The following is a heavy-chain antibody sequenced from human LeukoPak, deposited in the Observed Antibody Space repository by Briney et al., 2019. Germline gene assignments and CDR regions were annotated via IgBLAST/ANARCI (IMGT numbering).Heavy chain of an antibody. CDR2: IYPGDSDT. CDR1: GYSFTSYW. CDR3: ARGYCSGGSCLDAFDI. Sequence: GESLKISCKGSGYSFTSYWIGWVRQMPVKGLEWMGIIYPGDSDTRYSPSFQGQVTISADKSISTAYLQWSSLKASDTAMYYCARGYCSGGSCLDAFDIWGQGTMVTVSS. D-gene: IGHD2-15*01. V-gene: IGHV5-51*01. J-gene: IGHJ3*02.